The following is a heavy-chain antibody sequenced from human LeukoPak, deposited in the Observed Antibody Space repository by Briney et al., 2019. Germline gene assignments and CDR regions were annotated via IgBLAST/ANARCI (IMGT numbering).Heavy chain of an antibody. V-gene: IGHV1-2*02. CDR3: ARGSGGSYYYYYYGMDV. CDR1: GYTFTGYY. CDR2: INPNSGGT. Sequence: GASVKVSCKASGYTFTGYYMHWVRQAPGQGLEWMGWINPNSGGTNYAQKFQGRVTMTRNTSISTAYMELSSLRSEDTAVYYCARGSGGSYYYYYYGMDVWGQGTTVTVSS. D-gene: IGHD1-26*01. J-gene: IGHJ6*02.